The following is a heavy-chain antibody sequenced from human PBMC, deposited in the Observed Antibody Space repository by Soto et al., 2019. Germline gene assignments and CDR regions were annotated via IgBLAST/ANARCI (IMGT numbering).Heavy chain of an antibody. CDR2: IIPMLGMS. D-gene: IGHD3-10*01. V-gene: IGHV1-69*02. CDR1: GGTFNTHT. Sequence: QVHLVQFGAEVREPGSSVKVSCTASGGTFNTHTISWVRQAPGLGLEWMGRIIPMLGMSNSPQKFQGRVSITADKSTSTVYMALSRLTSDDTAGYYCATSYGSGSSHLDSWGQGTLVTVSS. J-gene: IGHJ4*02. CDR3: ATSYGSGSSHLDS.